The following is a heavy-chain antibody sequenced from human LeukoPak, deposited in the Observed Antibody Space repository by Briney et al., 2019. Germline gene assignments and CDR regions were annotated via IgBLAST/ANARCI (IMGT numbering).Heavy chain of an antibody. J-gene: IGHJ3*02. V-gene: IGHV3-48*01. CDR3: VRDFQYAFDI. CDR1: GFTFSSVS. Sequence: GGSLRLSCAASGFTFSSVSMNWVRQAPGKGLEWFSYINNGGTTISYADSVKGRFTISRDNAENSLYLQMNSLRADDTAVYYCVRDFQYAFDIWGQGTVVTVSS. CDR2: INNGGTTI.